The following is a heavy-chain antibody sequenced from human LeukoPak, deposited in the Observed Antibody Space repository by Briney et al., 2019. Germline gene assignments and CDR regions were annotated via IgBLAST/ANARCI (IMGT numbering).Heavy chain of an antibody. CDR2: IRYDGSNE. D-gene: IGHD3-22*01. CDR3: AKGVMDYYDRSGYFSDDWFDS. Sequence: GGSLRLSCAASGFTFNTYAMHWVRQAPGKGLEWVAFIRYDGSNEYNGDSVKGRFTIPRDDSKNTLFLQMNSLRTEDTAVYYCAKGVMDYYDRSGYFSDDWFDSWGQGTLVPVSS. CDR1: GFTFNTYA. V-gene: IGHV3-30*02. J-gene: IGHJ5*01.